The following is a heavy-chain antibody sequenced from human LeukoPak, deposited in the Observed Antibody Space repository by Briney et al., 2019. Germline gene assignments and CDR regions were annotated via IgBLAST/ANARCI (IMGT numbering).Heavy chain of an antibody. CDR1: GYTFTSYY. D-gene: IGHD3-22*01. CDR3: ASTYYYDGSGAGDAFDI. Sequence: GASVKVSCKASGYTFTSYYMHWVRQAPGQGLEWMGIINPSGGSTSYAQKFQGRVTMTRDMSTSTVYMELSSLRSEDTAVYYCASTYYYDGSGAGDAFDIWGQGTMVTVSS. J-gene: IGHJ3*02. CDR2: INPSGGST. V-gene: IGHV1-46*01.